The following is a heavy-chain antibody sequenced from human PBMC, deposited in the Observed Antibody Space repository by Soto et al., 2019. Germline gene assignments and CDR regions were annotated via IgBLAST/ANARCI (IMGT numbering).Heavy chain of an antibody. D-gene: IGHD4-17*01. CDR1: GYTFTGYG. V-gene: IGHV1-18*01. CDR2: ISPYSGNT. CDR3: ARYRVTVTLFQYYYGMDV. Sequence: QVQLVQSGAEVKKPGASVQVSCKPSGYTFTGYGISWVRQAPGQGLEWMGWISPYSGNTDYAQKFQDRVTMTTDTSTSTAYMELCSLRSDDSAVYYCARYRVTVTLFQYYYGMDVWGQGTTVTVSS. J-gene: IGHJ6*02.